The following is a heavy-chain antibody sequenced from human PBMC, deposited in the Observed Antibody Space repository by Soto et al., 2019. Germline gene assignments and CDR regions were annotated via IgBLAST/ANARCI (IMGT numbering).Heavy chain of an antibody. J-gene: IGHJ5*02. D-gene: IGHD3-3*01. CDR3: ARGHGPYYDFWSGYRQSGNWFDP. V-gene: IGHV4-34*01. CDR1: GGSFSGYY. CDR2: INHSGST. Sequence: KSSETLSLTCAVYGGSFSGYYWSWIRQPPGKGLEWIGEINHSGSTNYNPSLKSRVTISVDTSKNQFSLKLSSVTAADTAVYYCARGHGPYYDFWSGYRQSGNWFDPWGQGTLVTVSS.